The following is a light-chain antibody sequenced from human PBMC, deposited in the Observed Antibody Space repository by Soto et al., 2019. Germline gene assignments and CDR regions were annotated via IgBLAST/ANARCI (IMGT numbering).Light chain of an antibody. J-gene: IGLJ1*01. CDR1: SSDVGGYNY. CDR2: VVS. CDR3: CSYAGSYTPWV. V-gene: IGLV2-11*01. Sequence: QSALTQPRSVSGSPGQSVTISCTGTSSDVGGYNYVSWYQQHPGKAPKLMIYVVSKRPSGVPDRFSGSKSGNTASLTISGLQAEDEADYYCCSYAGSYTPWVFGTGTKLTVL.